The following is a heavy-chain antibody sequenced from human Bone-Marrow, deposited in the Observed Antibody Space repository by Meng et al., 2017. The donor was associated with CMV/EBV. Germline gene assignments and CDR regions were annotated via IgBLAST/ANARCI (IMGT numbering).Heavy chain of an antibody. J-gene: IGHJ4*02. Sequence: GESLKISCAASGFTFSSYAMHWVRQAPGKGLEWVAVISYDGSNKYYADSVKGRFTISRENSKNTLYLQMNSLRAEDTAVYYCANRLYGSGSYYRFDYWGQGTLVTVSS. CDR2: ISYDGSNK. D-gene: IGHD3-10*01. CDR3: ANRLYGSGSYYRFDY. V-gene: IGHV3-30*04. CDR1: GFTFSSYA.